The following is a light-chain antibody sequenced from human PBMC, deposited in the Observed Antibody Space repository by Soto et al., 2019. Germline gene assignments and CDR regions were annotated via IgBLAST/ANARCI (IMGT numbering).Light chain of an antibody. CDR2: EVS. J-gene: IGLJ2*01. CDR3: SSFAGNNKLV. Sequence: QSALTQPPSASGSPGQSVTISCTGTSSDVGGYNYVSWYQQHPGKAPKLMISEVSKRPSGVPARFSGSKSGNTASLTVSGLQAEDEADYYCSSFAGNNKLVFGGGTKLTV. CDR1: SSDVGGYNY. V-gene: IGLV2-8*01.